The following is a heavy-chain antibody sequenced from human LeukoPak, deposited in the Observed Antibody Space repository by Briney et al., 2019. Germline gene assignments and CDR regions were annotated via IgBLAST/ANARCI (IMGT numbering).Heavy chain of an antibody. V-gene: IGHV3-21*01. CDR1: GFTLSSYS. J-gene: IGHJ4*02. D-gene: IGHD3-22*01. CDR2: ISSSSSYI. Sequence: GGSLRLSCAASGFTLSSYSMNWVRQAPGKGLEWVSSISSSSSYIYYADSVKGRFTISRDNAKNSLYLQMNSLRAEDTAVYYCAREGNSYYYDSSGYFFDYWGQGTLVTVSS. CDR3: AREGNSYYYDSSGYFFDY.